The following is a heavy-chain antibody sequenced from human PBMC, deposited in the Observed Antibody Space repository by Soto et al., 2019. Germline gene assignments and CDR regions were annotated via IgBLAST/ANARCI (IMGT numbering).Heavy chain of an antibody. D-gene: IGHD4-17*01. J-gene: IGHJ6*02. CDR1: GYTFTGYY. V-gene: IGHV1-2*02. CDR2: INPNSGGT. Sequence: QVQLVQSGAEVKKPGASVKVSCKASGYTFTGYYMHWVRQAPGQGLEWMGWINPNSGGTNYAQKFQRGVTMTRDTAVSTAYMELSRLTSDDTAVYYCARDYGDYYGMDVWGQGTTVTVSS. CDR3: ARDYGDYYGMDV.